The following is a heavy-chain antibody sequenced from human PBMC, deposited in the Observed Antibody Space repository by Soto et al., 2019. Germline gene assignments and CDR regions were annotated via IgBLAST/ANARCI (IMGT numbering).Heavy chain of an antibody. V-gene: IGHV4-30-4*01. D-gene: IGHD1-7*01. Sequence: VQLQGSGPGLVEPSQTLSLTCTVSGASVNTGDYYWSYIRQSPGKGLEWLGYIFYSGDTYYNPSVKSRATISLNTSRNQISLTLTSVTDADTAVYFCVGTGTTDDFWGQGTLVTVSS. CDR1: GASVNTGDYY. CDR2: IFYSGDT. CDR3: VGTGTTDDF. J-gene: IGHJ1*01.